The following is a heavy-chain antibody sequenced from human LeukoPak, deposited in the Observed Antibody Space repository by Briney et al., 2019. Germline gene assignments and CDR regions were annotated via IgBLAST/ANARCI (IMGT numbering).Heavy chain of an antibody. CDR2: ISDNGRST. CDR1: GFTFRTLA. V-gene: IGHV3-23*01. Sequence: PGGSLRLSCAASGFTFRTLAMNWVRQAPGKGLEWVSTISDNGRSTDYADSVKGRFTISRDNSKNTLDLQMSSLRAEDAAVYYCARSLGGSYAFFDYWGRGALVTFSS. CDR3: ARSLGGSYAFFDY. D-gene: IGHD1-26*01. J-gene: IGHJ4*02.